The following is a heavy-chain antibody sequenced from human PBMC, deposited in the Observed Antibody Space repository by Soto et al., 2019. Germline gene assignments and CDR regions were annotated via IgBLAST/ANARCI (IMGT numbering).Heavy chain of an antibody. J-gene: IGHJ4*02. CDR2: FVPIVGTT. CDR3: AIGSTYSGEFEF. V-gene: IGHV1-69*01. CDR1: GGTFSSYT. Sequence: VQLVQSGAEVKQPGSSVKVSCKASGGTFSSYTVTWVRQAPGQGLEWMGGFVPIVGTTDYSQNFAGRLTITADETATTGYMELSSLTSDDTARYYCAIGSTYSGEFEFWGQGTLVTVSS. D-gene: IGHD1-26*01.